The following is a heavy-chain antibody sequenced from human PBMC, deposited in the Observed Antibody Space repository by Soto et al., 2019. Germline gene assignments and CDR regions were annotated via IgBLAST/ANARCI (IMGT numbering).Heavy chain of an antibody. CDR3: AREGGGFEVVTAGLDY. V-gene: IGHV1-3*01. CDR1: GYTFSSYA. CDR2: INAGYGNT. Sequence: ASMKVSCKASGYTFSSYAMHWVRQAPGQRLEWMGWINAGYGNTKSSQKFQDRVTISRDTSASTAYMELTSLRSEDTAVYYCAREGGGFEVVTAGLDYWGQGTQVTVSS. D-gene: IGHD2-21*02. J-gene: IGHJ4*02.